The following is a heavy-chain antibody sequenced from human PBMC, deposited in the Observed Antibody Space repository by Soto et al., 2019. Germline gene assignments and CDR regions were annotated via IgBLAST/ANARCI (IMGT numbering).Heavy chain of an antibody. CDR1: GFTFSSYG. CDR3: ASARELLHAFDI. D-gene: IGHD1-26*01. J-gene: IGHJ3*02. V-gene: IGHV3-33*01. Sequence: GGSLRLSCAASGFTFSSYGMHWVRQAPGKGLEWVAVIWYDGSNKYYADSVKGRFTISRDNSKNTLYLQMNSLRAEDTAVYYCASARELLHAFDIWGQGTMVTVSS. CDR2: IWYDGSNK.